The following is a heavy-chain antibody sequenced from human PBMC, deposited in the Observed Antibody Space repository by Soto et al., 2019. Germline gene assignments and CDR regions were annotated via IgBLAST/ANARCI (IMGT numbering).Heavy chain of an antibody. CDR3: AREKFTAMYFFDS. Sequence: QVQLQESGPGLVKPSQTLSLTCTVSGGPIRSGGDYWNWVRQHPGKGLEWIGRISSGGTTYYNPSLTSRVDISADTSKNLFSLTLRSVTAADTAVYFCAREKFTAMYFFDSWGQGILVTVSS. J-gene: IGHJ4*02. CDR1: GGPIRSGGDY. CDR2: ISSGGTT. D-gene: IGHD2-21*02. V-gene: IGHV4-31*03.